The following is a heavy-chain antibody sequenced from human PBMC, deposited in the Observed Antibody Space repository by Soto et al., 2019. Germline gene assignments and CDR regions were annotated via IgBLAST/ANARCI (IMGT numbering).Heavy chain of an antibody. Sequence: TVGSLRLSCTASGFTFGDYAMSWVRQAPGKGLEWVGFIRSKAYGGTTEYAASVKGRFTMSRDDSKSIAYLQMNSLKTEDTAVYYCIRVGGILEWWGYYFDYWGHGTLVTV. V-gene: IGHV3-49*04. CDR1: GFTFGDYA. CDR2: IRSKAYGGTT. D-gene: IGHD3-3*01. CDR3: IRVGGILEWWGYYFDY. J-gene: IGHJ4*01.